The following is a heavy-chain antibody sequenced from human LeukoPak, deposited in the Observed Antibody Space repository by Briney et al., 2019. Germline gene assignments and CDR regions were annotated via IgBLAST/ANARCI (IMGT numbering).Heavy chain of an antibody. CDR3: ARERITMVRGVIFTRFDP. V-gene: IGHV4-34*01. CDR2: INHSGST. D-gene: IGHD3-10*01. CDR1: GGSFSGYY. Sequence: SETLSLTCAVYGGSFSGYYWSWVRQPPGKGLEWIGEINHSGSTNYNPSLKSRVTISVDTSKNQFSLKLSSVTAADTAVYYCARERITMVRGVIFTRFDPWGQGTLVTVSP. J-gene: IGHJ5*02.